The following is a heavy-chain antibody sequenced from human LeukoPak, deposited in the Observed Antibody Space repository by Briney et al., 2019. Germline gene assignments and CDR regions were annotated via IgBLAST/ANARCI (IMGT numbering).Heavy chain of an antibody. D-gene: IGHD3-10*01. V-gene: IGHV4-4*07. CDR2: IYSSGST. CDR1: GGSISRYY. J-gene: IGHJ6*03. Sequence: SETLSLTCTVSGGSISRYYWSWIRRPAGKGLEWIGRIYSSGSTYYNPSLKNRLTMSVDTSKNQFSLKLTSVTAAYTAVYYCARDLASGPHMDVWGKGTTVTVSS. CDR3: ARDLASGPHMDV.